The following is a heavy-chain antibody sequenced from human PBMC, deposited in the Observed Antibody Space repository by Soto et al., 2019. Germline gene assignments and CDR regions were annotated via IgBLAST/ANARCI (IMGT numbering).Heavy chain of an antibody. CDR1: GYSFTSYW. D-gene: IGHD1-26*01. V-gene: IGHV5-51*01. CDR3: ARSIVGDTSRAFDI. CDR2: IYPGDSDT. J-gene: IGHJ3*02. Sequence: VESLTISCKGSGYSFTSYWIVWVLQMPGKGLEWMGIIYPGDSDTRYSPSFQGQVTISADKSISTAYLQWSSLKASDTAMYYCARSIVGDTSRAFDIWGQGTMVTVSS.